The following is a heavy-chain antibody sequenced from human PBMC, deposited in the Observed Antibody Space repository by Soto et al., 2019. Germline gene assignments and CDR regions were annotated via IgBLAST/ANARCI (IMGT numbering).Heavy chain of an antibody. Sequence: LSLTRTVSGGSISRSRYYWGWNPQSPGKGLGGIGRIYSICSTYYNPPLKTRVTISVDTSKNHFSLKLSSLTAADTAGYHCRPLEWLLYRSSDYYGMDVWGQGTTVTVSS. CDR3: RPLEWLLYRSSDYYGMDV. D-gene: IGHD3-3*01. CDR2: IYSICST. V-gene: IGHV4-39*01. J-gene: IGHJ6*02. CDR1: GGSISRSRYY.